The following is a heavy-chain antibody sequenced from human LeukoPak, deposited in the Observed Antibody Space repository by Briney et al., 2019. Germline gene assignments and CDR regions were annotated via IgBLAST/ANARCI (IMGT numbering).Heavy chain of an antibody. V-gene: IGHV1-3*01. J-gene: IGHJ4*02. D-gene: IGHD2-2*01. CDR2: ISVGDGNT. CDR1: GYTFTTYA. CDR3: ARGYSGVVPAAHPDF. Sequence: GASVKVSCKASGYTFTTYAIHWVRQAHGQGLQWMGWISVGDGNTNYSQKFQGRVTLTRDTSASTAYMELTSLISEDTAVYYCARGYSGVVPAAHPDFWGQGTPVTVSS.